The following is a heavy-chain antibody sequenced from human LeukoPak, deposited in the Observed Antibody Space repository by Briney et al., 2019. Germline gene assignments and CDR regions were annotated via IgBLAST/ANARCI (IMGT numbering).Heavy chain of an antibody. CDR1: GGTFSSYT. D-gene: IGHD2-8*01. Sequence: ASVKVSCKASGGTFSSYTISWVRQAPGQGLEWMGRIIPILGIANYAQKFQGRVTIIADKSTSTAYMELSSLRSEDTAVYYCARVTNGGGSDYWGQGTLVTVSS. CDR3: ARVTNGGGSDY. CDR2: IIPILGIA. J-gene: IGHJ4*02. V-gene: IGHV1-69*02.